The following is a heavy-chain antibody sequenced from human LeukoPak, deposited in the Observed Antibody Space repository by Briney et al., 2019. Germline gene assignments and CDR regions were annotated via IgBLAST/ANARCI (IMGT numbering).Heavy chain of an antibody. D-gene: IGHD3-10*01. CDR3: ARLLLLWFGESIDAFDI. V-gene: IGHV3-48*04. CDR2: VSISSGTI. CDR1: GFTFSGHN. J-gene: IGHJ3*02. Sequence: GGSLRLSCAASGFTFSGHNMNWVRQAPGKGLEWISFVSISSGTIYYADSVNGRFRISRDNAKSSLDLEMNSLRAEDTAVYYCARLLLLWFGESIDAFDIWGQGTMVTVSS.